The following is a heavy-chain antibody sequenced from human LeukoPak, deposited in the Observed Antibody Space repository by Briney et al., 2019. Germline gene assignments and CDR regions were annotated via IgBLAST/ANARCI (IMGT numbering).Heavy chain of an antibody. CDR3: TRDKRNYDFWSGYYTYYYYMDV. CDR1: GFTFGDYA. D-gene: IGHD3-3*01. J-gene: IGHJ6*03. CDR2: IRSKAYGGTT. Sequence: PGGSLRLSCTASGFTFGDYAMSWFRQAPGKGLEWVGFIRSKAYGGTTEYAASVEGRFTISRDDSKSIAYLQMNSLKTEDTAVYYCTRDKRNYDFWSGYYTYYYYMDVWGKGTTVTVSS. V-gene: IGHV3-49*03.